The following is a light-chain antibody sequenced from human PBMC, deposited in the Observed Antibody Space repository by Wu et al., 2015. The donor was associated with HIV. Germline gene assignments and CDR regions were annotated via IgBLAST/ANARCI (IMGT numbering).Light chain of an antibody. CDR2: DTS. CDR1: ETVGLS. V-gene: IGKV3-11*01. J-gene: IGKJ2*01. Sequence: EILLTQSPATLSLSPGERVTLSCRASETVGLSLAWYQQRPGQAPRLLIYDTSDRALDVPPRFTGGGSGTDFTLIINGLQPEDFAIYYCQQYNNWPSEIYTFGQGTKLEIK. CDR3: QQYNNWPSEIYT.